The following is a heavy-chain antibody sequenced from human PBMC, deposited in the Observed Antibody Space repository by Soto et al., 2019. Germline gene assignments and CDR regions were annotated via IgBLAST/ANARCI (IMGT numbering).Heavy chain of an antibody. D-gene: IGHD4-17*01. CDR2: IYYSGST. Sequence: PSETLSLTCAVSGGSIISYYCIWIRHPPGKGLEWIGYIYYSGSTNYNPSLKSRVTISVDTSKNQFSLKVSSVTAADTAVYYCARQMTTLTTFDYWGQGTLVTVSS. CDR1: GGSIISYY. J-gene: IGHJ4*02. CDR3: ARQMTTLTTFDY. V-gene: IGHV4-59*01.